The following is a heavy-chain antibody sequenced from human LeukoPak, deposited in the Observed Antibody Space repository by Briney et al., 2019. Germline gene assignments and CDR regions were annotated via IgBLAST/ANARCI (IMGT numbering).Heavy chain of an antibody. D-gene: IGHD2-15*01. V-gene: IGHV3-33*01. Sequence: PGGSLRLSCTASGFTFSRYGMHWVRQAPGKGLEWVAVIWYDGSQKYYADSVKGRFTISRDNSKNTLYLQMNSLRAEDTAVYYCARDGEIVVVQNWLDPWGQGTLVTVSS. CDR1: GFTFSRYG. CDR2: IWYDGSQK. J-gene: IGHJ5*02. CDR3: ARDGEIVVVQNWLDP.